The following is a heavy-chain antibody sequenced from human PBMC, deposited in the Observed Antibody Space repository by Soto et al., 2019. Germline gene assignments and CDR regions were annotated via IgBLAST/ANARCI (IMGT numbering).Heavy chain of an antibody. CDR1: GDISSDSYS. Sequence: SETLSLTCTVSGDISSDSYSWSWIRHPPGKGLEWIGYIYYSGSTYYNPSLQSRVTISIDRSKSQFSLKLSSVTAADTAVYYCARFYGDYENWFDPWGQGTLVTVSS. J-gene: IGHJ5*02. CDR2: IYYSGST. V-gene: IGHV4-30-2*01. CDR3: ARFYGDYENWFDP. D-gene: IGHD4-17*01.